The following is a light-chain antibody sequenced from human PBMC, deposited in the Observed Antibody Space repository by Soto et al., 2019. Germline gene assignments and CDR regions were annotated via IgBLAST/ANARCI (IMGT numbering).Light chain of an antibody. CDR2: GAS. CDR1: QSVSSS. V-gene: IGKV3D-15*01. CDR3: QQYNRYSWT. J-gene: IGKJ1*01. Sequence: EIMMTQSPGTLSVSPGEGATLSCRASQSVSSSLAWYQQKPGQAPRLLIYGASSRATGIPDRFSGSGSGPDFTLTISSLQPDDFATYYCQQYNRYSWTFGQGTKVDIK.